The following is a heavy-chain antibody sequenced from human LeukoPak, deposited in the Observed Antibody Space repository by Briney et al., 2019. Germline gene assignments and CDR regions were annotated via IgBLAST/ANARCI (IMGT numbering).Heavy chain of an antibody. J-gene: IGHJ4*02. CDR2: ISGSGGST. V-gene: IGHV3-23*01. CDR3: ARGRRELKYGPDY. Sequence: AGGSLRLSCAASGFTFSSHAMSWLRQAPGKGLEWVSAISGSGGSTYYADSVKGRFTISRDNSKNTLYLQMNSLRAEDTAVYYCARGRRELKYGPDYWGQGTLVTVSS. D-gene: IGHD3-10*01. CDR1: GFTFSSHA.